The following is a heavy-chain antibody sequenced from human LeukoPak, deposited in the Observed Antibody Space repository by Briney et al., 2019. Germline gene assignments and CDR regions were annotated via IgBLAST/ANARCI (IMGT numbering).Heavy chain of an antibody. D-gene: IGHD2-8*01. CDR3: ARGPAPLYSGYYGMDV. CDR1: GGTFSSYA. V-gene: IGHV1-69*01. J-gene: IGHJ6*02. Sequence: SVKVSCKASGGTFSSYAISWVRQAPGQGLEWMGGIIPIFGTANYAQKFQGRVTITADESTSTAYMELSSLRSEDTAVYYCARGPAPLYSGYYGMDVWGQGTTVTVSS. CDR2: IIPIFGTA.